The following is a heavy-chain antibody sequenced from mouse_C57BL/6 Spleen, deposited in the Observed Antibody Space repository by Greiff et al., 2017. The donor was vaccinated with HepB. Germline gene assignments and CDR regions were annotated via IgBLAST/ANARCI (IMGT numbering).Heavy chain of an antibody. Sequence: VQLQQSGAELAKPGASVKLSCKASGYTFTSYWMHWVKQRPGQGLEWIGYINPSSGYTKYNQKFKDKATLTADKSSSTAYMQLSSLTYGDSAVYYCAPTAQATGFDYWGQGTTLTVSS. J-gene: IGHJ2*01. D-gene: IGHD3-2*02. CDR1: GYTFTSYW. V-gene: IGHV1-7*01. CDR2: INPSSGYT. CDR3: APTAQATGFDY.